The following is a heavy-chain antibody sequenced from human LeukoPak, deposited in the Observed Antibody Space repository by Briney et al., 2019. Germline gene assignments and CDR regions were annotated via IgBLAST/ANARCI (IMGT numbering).Heavy chain of an antibody. Sequence: GSLRLSCAASGFTLSSYSMNWVRQAPGKGLEWIGTFYHGGSTYYNPSLKSRVTISVDTSKNQFSLNLTSVTAADTAVYYCARHGSPAYGSGSLGDWFDPWGQGTLVTVSS. J-gene: IGHJ5*02. V-gene: IGHV4-38-2*01. CDR2: FYHGGST. D-gene: IGHD3-10*01. CDR3: ARHGSPAYGSGSLGDWFDP. CDR1: GFTLSSYS.